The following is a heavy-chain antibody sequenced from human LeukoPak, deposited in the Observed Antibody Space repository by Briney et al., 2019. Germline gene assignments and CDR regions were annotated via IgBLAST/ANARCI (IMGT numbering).Heavy chain of an antibody. CDR3: AREGLGELTLDY. D-gene: IGHD3-16*01. CDR1: GYTFTSYG. V-gene: IGHV1-18*01. Sequence: ASVKVSCKASGYTFTSYGISWVRQASGQGLEWMGWISTYNGDTNYAQKLQGRVTMTTDTSTSTAYMELRSLRSDDTAVYYCAREGLGELTLDYWGQGTLVTVAS. J-gene: IGHJ4*02. CDR2: ISTYNGDT.